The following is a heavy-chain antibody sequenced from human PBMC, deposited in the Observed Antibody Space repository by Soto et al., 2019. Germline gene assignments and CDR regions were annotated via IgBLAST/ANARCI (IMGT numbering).Heavy chain of an antibody. D-gene: IGHD1-26*01. Sequence: QVQLVQSGAEVKKPGSSVKVSCKASGGTFSSYTISWVRQAPGQGLEWMGRIIPILGIANYAQKFQGRVTITADKSTSTAYMELSSLRSEDTAVYYCARATKRPDRRYYYYMDVWGKGTTVTVSS. V-gene: IGHV1-69*02. CDR3: ARATKRPDRRYYYYMDV. CDR1: GGTFSSYT. J-gene: IGHJ6*03. CDR2: IIPILGIA.